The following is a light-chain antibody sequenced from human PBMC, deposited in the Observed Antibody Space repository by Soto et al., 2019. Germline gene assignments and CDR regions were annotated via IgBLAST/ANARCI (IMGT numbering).Light chain of an antibody. CDR3: SSYTSVRGV. V-gene: IGLV2-14*01. CDR1: SSDVGGYSY. J-gene: IGLJ3*02. Sequence: QSALTQPASVSGSPGQSITISCTGTSSDVGGYSYVSWYQQLPGKAPKLIIYEVTNRPSGISNRFSGSKSGNTASLTISGLQAEDEADYYCSSYTSVRGVFGGGTKLTVL. CDR2: EVT.